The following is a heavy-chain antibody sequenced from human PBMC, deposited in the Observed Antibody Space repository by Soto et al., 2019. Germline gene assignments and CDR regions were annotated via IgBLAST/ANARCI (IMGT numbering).Heavy chain of an antibody. D-gene: IGHD2-15*01. CDR1: GYTITGYY. Sequence: ASVKVSCKASGYTITGYYMHWVRQAPGQGLEWMGWINPNSGGTNYAQKFQGWVTMTRDTSISAAYMELSRLRSDDTAVYYCARERLPTNDAFDIWGEGTMVIVS. J-gene: IGHJ3*02. CDR2: INPNSGGT. V-gene: IGHV1-2*04. CDR3: ARERLPTNDAFDI.